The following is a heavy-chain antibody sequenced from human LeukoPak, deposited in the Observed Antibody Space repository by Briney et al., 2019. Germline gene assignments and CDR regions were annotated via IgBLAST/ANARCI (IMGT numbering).Heavy chain of an antibody. D-gene: IGHD5-18*01. CDR1: GFTVSSNY. CDR3: AREGGYSYGSLGY. Sequence: GGSLRLSCAASGFTVSSNYMSWVRQAPGKGLEWVSVIYSGGSTYYADSVKGRFTISRDNSKNTLYLQMNSLRAEDTAVYYCAREGGYSYGSLGYWGQGTLVTVSS. J-gene: IGHJ4*02. CDR2: IYSGGST. V-gene: IGHV3-53*01.